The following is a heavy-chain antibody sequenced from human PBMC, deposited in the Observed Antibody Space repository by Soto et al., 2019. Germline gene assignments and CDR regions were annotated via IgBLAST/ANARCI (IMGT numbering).Heavy chain of an antibody. CDR2: IYHSGST. Sequence: XTLSLPCAVSGGSLSSSKWWSWVLQPPVKGLEWIWEIYHSGSTNYNPSLKSPVTISVDKSNNQFSLKLSSVTAPDTAAYYCARDRLEAARGYYYGMDVWGQGTTVTVS. D-gene: IGHD2-15*01. CDR3: ARDRLEAARGYYYGMDV. CDR1: GGSLSSSKW. J-gene: IGHJ6*02. V-gene: IGHV4-4*02.